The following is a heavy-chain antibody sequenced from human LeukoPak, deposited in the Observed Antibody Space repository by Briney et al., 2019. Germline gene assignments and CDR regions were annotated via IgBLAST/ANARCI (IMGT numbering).Heavy chain of an antibody. V-gene: IGHV3-23*01. CDR3: AKRGVVIRVILVGFHKEANYFDS. Sequence: PGGSLRLSCAVSGITLSNYGMSWVRQAPGKGLEWVAGISGSGGGTNYADSVKGRFTISRDNPKNTLYLQMNSLRAEDTAVYFCAKRGVVIRVILVGFHKEANYFDSWGQGVLVTVSS. CDR2: ISGSGGGT. D-gene: IGHD3-22*01. CDR1: GITLSNYG. J-gene: IGHJ4*02.